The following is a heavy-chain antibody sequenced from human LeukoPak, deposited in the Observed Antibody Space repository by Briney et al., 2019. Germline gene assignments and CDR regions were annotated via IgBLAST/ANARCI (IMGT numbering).Heavy chain of an antibody. CDR3: ATLDDYGGNSRHAFDI. CDR1: GYIFIDYE. J-gene: IGHJ3*02. D-gene: IGHD4-23*01. V-gene: IGHV1-69-2*01. CDR2: VDPEVGET. Sequence: ASVKVSCKASGYIFIDYEINWVRQAPGKGLEWMGLVDPEVGETIYAEKFQGRVTITADTSTGTAYMELSSLRSEDTAVYYCATLDDYGGNSRHAFDIWGQGTMVTVSS.